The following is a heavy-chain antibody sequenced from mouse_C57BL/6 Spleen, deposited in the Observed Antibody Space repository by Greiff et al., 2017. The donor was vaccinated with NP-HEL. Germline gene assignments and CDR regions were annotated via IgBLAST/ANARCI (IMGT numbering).Heavy chain of an antibody. J-gene: IGHJ1*03. V-gene: IGHV1-55*01. Sequence: QVQLQQPGAELVKPGASVKMSCKASGYTFTSYWITWVKQRPGQGLEWIGDIYPGSGSTNYNEKFKSKATLTVDTSSSTAYMQLSSLTSEDSAVYYCARSYYGSSWNWYFDVWGTGTTVTVSS. CDR1: GYTFTSYW. CDR3: ARSYYGSSWNWYFDV. CDR2: IYPGSGST. D-gene: IGHD1-1*01.